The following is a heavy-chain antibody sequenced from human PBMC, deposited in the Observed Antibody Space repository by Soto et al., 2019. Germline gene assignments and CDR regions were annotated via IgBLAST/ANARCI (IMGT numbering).Heavy chain of an antibody. Sequence: QVQLQESGPGLVKPSQTLSLTCTVSGGSISSGDYYWSWIRQPPGKGLEWIGYIYYSGSTYYNPSLRRRVTISVDTSKNQFSLKLRSVTAADSAVYYCARFITMVRGVRHWFDPWGQGTLVTVSS. J-gene: IGHJ5*02. CDR3: ARFITMVRGVRHWFDP. CDR1: GGSISSGDYY. V-gene: IGHV4-30-4*01. CDR2: IYYSGST. D-gene: IGHD3-10*01.